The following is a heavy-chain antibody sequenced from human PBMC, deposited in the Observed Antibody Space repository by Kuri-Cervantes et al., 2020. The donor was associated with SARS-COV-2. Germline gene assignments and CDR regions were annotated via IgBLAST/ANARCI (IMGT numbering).Heavy chain of an antibody. CDR2: ISSSSSYI. CDR3: ARAPPAAAIFFDY. Sequence: GESLKISCAASGFTFSSYSMNWVRQAPGKGLEWVSSISSSSSYIYYADSVKGRFTISRDNAKNSLYLQMNSLRAEDTAVYYCARAPPAAAIFFDYWGLGTLVTVSS. V-gene: IGHV3-21*01. CDR1: GFTFSSYS. J-gene: IGHJ4*02. D-gene: IGHD2-2*01.